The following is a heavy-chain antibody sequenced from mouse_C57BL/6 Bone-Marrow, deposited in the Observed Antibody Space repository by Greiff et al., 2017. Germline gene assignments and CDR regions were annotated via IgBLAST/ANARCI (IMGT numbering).Heavy chain of an antibody. CDR1: GYTFTSYW. J-gene: IGHJ4*01. Sequence: QVQLQQPGAELVRPGSSVKLSCKASGYTFTSYWMHWVKQRPIQGLEWIGNIDPSDSETHYNQQFKNKATLTVDKSSSTAYMQLSSLTSEDSAVYYCARFDDYDDAMDYWGQGTSVTVSS. CDR2: IDPSDSET. D-gene: IGHD2-4*01. CDR3: ARFDDYDDAMDY. V-gene: IGHV1-52*01.